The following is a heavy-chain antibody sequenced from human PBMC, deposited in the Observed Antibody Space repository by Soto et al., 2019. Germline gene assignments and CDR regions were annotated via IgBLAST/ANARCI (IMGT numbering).Heavy chain of an antibody. V-gene: IGHV3-23*01. J-gene: IGHJ6*03. CDR2: ISGSGGST. D-gene: IGHD1-20*01. CDR1: GFTFSSYA. CDR3: ASLGGLTGTAAMHNYYYYYYMDV. Sequence: GGSLRLSCAASGFTFSSYAMSWVRQAPGKGLEWVSAISGSGGSTYYADSVKGRFTISRDNSKNTLYLQMNSLRAEDTAVYYCASLGGLTGTAAMHNYYYYYYMDVWGKGTTVTVSS.